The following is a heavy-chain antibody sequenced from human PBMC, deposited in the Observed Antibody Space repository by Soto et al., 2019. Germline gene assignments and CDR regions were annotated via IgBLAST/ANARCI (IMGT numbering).Heavy chain of an antibody. J-gene: IGHJ5*02. V-gene: IGHV1-18*01. CDR2: INGDNGKT. D-gene: IGHD3-10*01. Sequence: QVHLVQSGAEAKKPGASVKVSCKASGYTFSSYGITWVRQAPGQGLEWMGWINGDNGKTIYGQKLQGRVTMTTDTSTSTAYMEVRSLRSDDTAVYYCARDLAWGSGRDVVSEDWLDPWGQGTLVTVSS. CDR3: ARDLAWGSGRDVVSEDWLDP. CDR1: GYTFSSYG.